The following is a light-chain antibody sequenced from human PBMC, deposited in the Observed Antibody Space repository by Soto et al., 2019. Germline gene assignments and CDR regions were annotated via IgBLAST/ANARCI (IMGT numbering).Light chain of an antibody. CDR1: QSVSSSY. V-gene: IGKV3-20*01. CDR3: QQYGNSPPNT. Sequence: EIVLTQSPGTLSLSPGERATLSCRASQSVSSSYLAWYQQKPGQAPRPLIYGASSRATGIPDRFSGSGSGTDFTLTISRLEPEDFAVYFCQQYGNSPPNTFGQGT. CDR2: GAS. J-gene: IGKJ2*01.